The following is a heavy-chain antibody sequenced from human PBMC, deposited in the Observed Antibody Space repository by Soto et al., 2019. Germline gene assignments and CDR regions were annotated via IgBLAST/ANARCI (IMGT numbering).Heavy chain of an antibody. CDR1: GGTFTSET. CDR3: AREECSYNMGIFPFAYMDA. D-gene: IGHD2-15*01. J-gene: IGHJ6*03. CDR2: IIPILGTG. Sequence: QVQLVQSGPEVKKSGSSVKVSCKLSGGTFTSETISWVRQAPGQGLEWMGRIIPILGTGNYAQKLQGRITSSEDKSTDTGYIELSSLTSEDTAVYFCAREECSYNMGIFPFAYMDAWGNVTTVTVSS. V-gene: IGHV1-69*08.